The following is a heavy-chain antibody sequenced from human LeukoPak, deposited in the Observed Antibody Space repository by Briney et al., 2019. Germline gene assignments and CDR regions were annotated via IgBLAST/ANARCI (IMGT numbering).Heavy chain of an antibody. D-gene: IGHD2-21*02. CDR3: ARDRINLTYCGGDCYSAFDI. CDR1: GFSFSDYW. Sequence: GGSLRLSCAASGFSFSDYWMTWVRQTPGKGLEWVANINQGGSEKYYVDSVKGRFTISRDNAKNSLFLQMNSLRAEDTAVYYCARDRINLTYCGGDCYSAFDIWGQGTMVTVSS. V-gene: IGHV3-7*01. CDR2: INQGGSEK. J-gene: IGHJ3*02.